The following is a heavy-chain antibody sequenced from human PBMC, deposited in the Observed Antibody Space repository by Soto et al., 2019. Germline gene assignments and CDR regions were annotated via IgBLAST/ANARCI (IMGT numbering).Heavy chain of an antibody. D-gene: IGHD3-16*02. CDR1: GGSFSGYY. CDR2: INHSGST. V-gene: IGHV4-34*01. J-gene: IGHJ4*02. CDR3: ARGRDDYVWGSYRYNLDY. Sequence: PSETLSLTCAVYGGSFSGYYWSWIRQPPGKGLEWIGEINHSGSTNYNPSLKSRVTISVDTSKNQFSLKLSSVTAADTAVYYCARGRDDYVWGSYRYNLDYWGQGTLVTSPQ.